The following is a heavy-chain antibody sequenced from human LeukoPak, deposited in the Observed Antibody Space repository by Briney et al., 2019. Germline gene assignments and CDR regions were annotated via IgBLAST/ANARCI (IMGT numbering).Heavy chain of an antibody. D-gene: IGHD6-19*01. CDR2: IYTSGST. CDR3: ARAVSVAGTNYYFDY. J-gene: IGHJ4*02. V-gene: IGHV4-4*07. CDR1: GGSISSYY. Sequence: SETLSLTCTVSGGSISSYYWSWIRQPAGKGLEWIGRIYTSGSTNYNPSLKSRVTMSVDTSKNQFSLKLSSVTAADTAVYYCARAVSVAGTNYYFDYWSQGTLVTVSS.